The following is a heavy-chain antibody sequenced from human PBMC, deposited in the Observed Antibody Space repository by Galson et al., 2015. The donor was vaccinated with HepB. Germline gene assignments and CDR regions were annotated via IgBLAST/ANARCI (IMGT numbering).Heavy chain of an antibody. CDR1: GYTFTSYG. V-gene: IGHV1-18*04. D-gene: IGHD3-16*01. CDR3: ARQPDEERGRPHAFEI. CDR2: ISAYNGNT. Sequence: SVKVSCKASGYTFTSYGISWVRQAPGQGLEWMGWISAYNGNTNYAQKLQGRVTMTTDTSTSTAYMELRSLRSDDTAVYYCARQPDEERGRPHAFEIWGQGTMVTVSS. J-gene: IGHJ3*02.